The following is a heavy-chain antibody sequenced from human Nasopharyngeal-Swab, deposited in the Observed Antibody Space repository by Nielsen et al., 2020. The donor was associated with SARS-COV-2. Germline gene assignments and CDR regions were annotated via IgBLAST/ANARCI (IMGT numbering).Heavy chain of an antibody. CDR1: GYTLTELS. CDR3: ATHGVYDYVWGSYRWGLPDY. CDR2: FDPEDGET. D-gene: IGHD3-16*02. V-gene: IGHV1-24*01. Sequence: ASVKVSCKVSGYTLTELSMHWVRQAPGKGLEWMGGFDPEDGETIYAQKFQGRVTMIEDTSTDTAYMELSSLRSEDTAVYYCATHGVYDYVWGSYRWGLPDYWGQGTLVTVSS. J-gene: IGHJ4*02.